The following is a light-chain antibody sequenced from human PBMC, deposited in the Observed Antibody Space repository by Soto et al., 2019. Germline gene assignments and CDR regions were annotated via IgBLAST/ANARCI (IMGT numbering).Light chain of an antibody. Sequence: QSVLTQPASVSGSPGQSITISCTGTSSDVGSYNLVSWYQQHPGKAPKLMIYEGSKRPSGVSNRFSGSKSGNTASLTISGLQAEVEADYYCCSYASSIPFYALGTATKVTV. CDR2: EGS. CDR3: CSYASSIPFYA. CDR1: SSDVGSYNL. J-gene: IGLJ1*01. V-gene: IGLV2-23*03.